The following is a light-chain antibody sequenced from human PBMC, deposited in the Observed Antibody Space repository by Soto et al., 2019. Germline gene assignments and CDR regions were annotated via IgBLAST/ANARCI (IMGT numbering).Light chain of an antibody. J-gene: IGLJ2*01. V-gene: IGLV1-44*01. CDR1: SSNIGSNA. CDR2: STN. Sequence: QSVLTQPPSASGTPGQRVTISCSGSSSNIGSNAIKWYKQLPGTAPKLLMYSTNQRPSRVPVRFSGSKSGTSASLAISGLQSEDEADYYCAAWDDSLKAVIFGAGTQRTVL. CDR3: AAWDDSLKAVI.